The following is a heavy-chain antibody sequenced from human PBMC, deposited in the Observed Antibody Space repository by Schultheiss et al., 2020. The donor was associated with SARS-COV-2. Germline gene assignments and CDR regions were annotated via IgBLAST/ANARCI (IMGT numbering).Heavy chain of an antibody. V-gene: IGHV3-30*04. J-gene: IGHJ5*02. CDR2: ISYDGSNK. CDR1: GFTFSSYA. D-gene: IGHD3-22*01. Sequence: GESLKISCAASGFTFSSYAMHWVRQAPGKGLEWVAVISYDGSNKYYADSMKGRFTISRDNSKNTLYLQMNSLRAEDTAVYYCAREDVYYDSSGYYLRGWFDPWGQGTLVTVSS. CDR3: AREDVYYDSSGYYLRGWFDP.